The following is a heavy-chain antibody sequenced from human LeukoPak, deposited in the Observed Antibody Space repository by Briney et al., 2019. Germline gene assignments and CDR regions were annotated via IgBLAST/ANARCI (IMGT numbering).Heavy chain of an antibody. CDR2: INSDGGSL. CDR1: GFTFSSYW. CDR3: AREGRVSGYDFDC. J-gene: IGHJ4*02. D-gene: IGHD5-12*01. Sequence: PGGSLSLSCAASGFTFSSYWMHWVRQAPGKGLVWVSRINSDGGSLTYADSVRGRFTISRDNAKITLYLQMNSLRVEDTAVYYCAREGRVSGYDFDCWGQGTLVTVSS. V-gene: IGHV3-74*03.